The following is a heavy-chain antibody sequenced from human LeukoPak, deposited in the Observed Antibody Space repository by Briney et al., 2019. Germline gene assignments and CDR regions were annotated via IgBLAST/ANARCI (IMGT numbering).Heavy chain of an antibody. D-gene: IGHD3-3*01. CDR2: INTDGSST. CDR3: ARATYYDFWTFDY. J-gene: IGHJ4*02. CDR1: GFTFSSYW. V-gene: IGHV3-74*01. Sequence: GGSLRLSCAASGFTFSSYWMHWVRQAPGKGLVWVSRINTDGSSTSYADSVKGRFTISRDNAKNTLYLQMNSLRAEDTAVYYCARATYYDFWTFDYWGQGTLVTVSS.